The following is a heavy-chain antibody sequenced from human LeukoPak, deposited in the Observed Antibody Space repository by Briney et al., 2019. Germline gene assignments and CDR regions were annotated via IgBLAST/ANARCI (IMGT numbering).Heavy chain of an antibody. V-gene: IGHV4-61*02. CDR3: ARGSYDMPYGMDV. J-gene: IGHJ6*02. D-gene: IGHD3-9*01. CDR2: IYTSGST. CDR1: GGSISSGSYY. Sequence: SETLSLTCTVSGGSISSGSYYWSWIRQPAGKGLEWIGRIYTSGSTNYNPSLKSRVTISVDTSKNQFSLKLSSVTAADTAVYHCARGSYDMPYGMDVWGQGTTVTVSS.